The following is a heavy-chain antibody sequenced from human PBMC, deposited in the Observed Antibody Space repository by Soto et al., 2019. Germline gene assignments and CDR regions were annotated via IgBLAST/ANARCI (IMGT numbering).Heavy chain of an antibody. V-gene: IGHV4-59*11. CDR1: GGSISGHY. J-gene: IGHJ4*02. CDR3: ARVGSSGWAPDY. CDR2: IFYSGST. Sequence: PSETLSLTCTVSGGSISGHYWIWIRQPPGKGLEWIGYIFYSGSTNYIPSLKSRVTISVDTTKNQFSLKLSSVTAADTAVYYCARVGSSGWAPDYWGQGTLVTVSS. D-gene: IGHD6-19*01.